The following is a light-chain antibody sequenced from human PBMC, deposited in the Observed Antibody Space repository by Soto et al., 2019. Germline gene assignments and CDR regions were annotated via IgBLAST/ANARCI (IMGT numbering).Light chain of an antibody. CDR3: QQSHSTPYI. CDR1: QSISTY. CDR2: AAS. J-gene: IGKJ2*01. V-gene: IGKV1-39*01. Sequence: DIQVTQSPSSLSASVGDRVTITCRASQSISTYLNWYQQKLGKAPKLLIYAASSLQSGVLSRFSGSGSGTDFTLTISSLQPEDFATYYCQQSHSTPYIFGQGTKLEI.